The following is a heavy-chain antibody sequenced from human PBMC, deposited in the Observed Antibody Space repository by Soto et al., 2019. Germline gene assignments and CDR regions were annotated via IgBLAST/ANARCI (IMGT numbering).Heavy chain of an antibody. CDR3: AKVIPGYDSSGYYPSPYGMDV. D-gene: IGHD3-22*01. V-gene: IGHV3-30*18. Sequence: GGSLRLSCAASGFTFSSYGMHWVRQAPGKGLEWVAVISYDGSNKYYADSVKGRFTISRDNSKNTLYLQMNSLRAEDTAVYYCAKVIPGYDSSGYYPSPYGMDVWGQGTTVTVSS. CDR2: ISYDGSNK. CDR1: GFTFSSYG. J-gene: IGHJ6*02.